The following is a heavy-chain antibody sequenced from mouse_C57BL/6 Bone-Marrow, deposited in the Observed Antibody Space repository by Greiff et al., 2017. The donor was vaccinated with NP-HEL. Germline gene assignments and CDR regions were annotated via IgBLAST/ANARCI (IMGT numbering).Heavy chain of an antibody. Sequence: QVQLKQSGPGLVQPSPCLSISCTVSGFSFTSYGVHWVRQSPGKGLEWLGVIWRGGSTDYNAAFISSLTISTDNSTCHVSFIMNSLQADDTAIYYCARNPLYEYDVGYFDYWGRGTTRTVSS. CDR1: GFSFTSYG. D-gene: IGHD2-4*01. CDR3: ARNPLYEYDVGYFDY. CDR2: IWRGGST. V-gene: IGHV2-2*01. J-gene: IGHJ2*01.